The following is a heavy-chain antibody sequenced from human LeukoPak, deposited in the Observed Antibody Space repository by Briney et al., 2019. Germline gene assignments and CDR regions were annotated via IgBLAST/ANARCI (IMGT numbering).Heavy chain of an antibody. CDR2: ISGSGGST. CDR1: LFTFSSYA. Sequence: PGGSLRLSCAHSLFTFSSYAMSWVRQAPGKGLEWVSAISGSGGSTYYADSVKGRFTISRDNSKNTLYLQMNSLRAEDTAVYYCAKDLDYYGSGSDPVFDYWGQGTLVTVSS. J-gene: IGHJ4*02. V-gene: IGHV3-23*01. CDR3: AKDLDYYGSGSDPVFDY. D-gene: IGHD3-10*01.